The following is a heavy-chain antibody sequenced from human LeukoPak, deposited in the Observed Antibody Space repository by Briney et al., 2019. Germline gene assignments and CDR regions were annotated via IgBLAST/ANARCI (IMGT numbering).Heavy chain of an antibody. Sequence: SETLSITCTVSGGSISSYYWSWIRQPPGKGLEWIGYIYYSGSTNYNPSLKSRVTISVDTSKNQFSLKLSSVTAADTAVYYCARDSRDYYMDVWGKGTTVTVSS. J-gene: IGHJ6*03. CDR3: ARDSRDYYMDV. CDR2: IYYSGST. CDR1: GGSISSYY. V-gene: IGHV4-59*01.